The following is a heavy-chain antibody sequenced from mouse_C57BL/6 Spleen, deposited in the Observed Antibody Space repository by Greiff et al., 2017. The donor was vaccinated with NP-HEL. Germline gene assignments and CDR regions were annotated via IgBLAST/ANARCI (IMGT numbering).Heavy chain of an antibody. V-gene: IGHV1-69*01. Sequence: QVQLQQPGAELVMPGASVKLSCKASGYTFTSYWMHWVKQRPGQGLEWIGEIDPSDSYTNYNQKFKGKSTLTVDKSSSTAYMQLSSLTSEDSAVYYCARPYYGNRYYAMDYWGQGTSATVSS. CDR3: ARPYYGNRYYAMDY. CDR2: IDPSDSYT. J-gene: IGHJ4*01. CDR1: GYTFTSYW. D-gene: IGHD2-10*01.